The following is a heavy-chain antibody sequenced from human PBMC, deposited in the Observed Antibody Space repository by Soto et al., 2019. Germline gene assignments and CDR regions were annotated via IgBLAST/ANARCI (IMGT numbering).Heavy chain of an antibody. J-gene: IGHJ4*02. CDR3: AKDRNYPRDQFHN. V-gene: IGHV3-23*01. Sequence: GGSLRLSCAASGFTFNNYAMSWVRQAPGKGLEWVSAISADGQGIYYADSVKGRFIISRDSSKNTVFLHMDSLTAEDTAVYYCAKDRNYPRDQFHNWGQGTLVTVSS. D-gene: IGHD1-7*01. CDR2: ISADGQGI. CDR1: GFTFNNYA.